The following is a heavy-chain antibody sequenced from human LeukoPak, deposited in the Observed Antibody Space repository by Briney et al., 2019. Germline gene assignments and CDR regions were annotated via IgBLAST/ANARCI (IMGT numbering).Heavy chain of an antibody. J-gene: IGHJ4*02. Sequence: GGSLRLSCAASGFTFSLYSMNWVRQAPGKGLEWVSSISSSSSYIYSADSVKGRFTISRDNAKNSLYLQMNSLRAEDTAVYHCARSSGWYGWGQGTLVTVSS. CDR2: ISSSSSYI. D-gene: IGHD6-19*01. CDR1: GFTFSLYS. V-gene: IGHV3-21*01. CDR3: ARSSGWYG.